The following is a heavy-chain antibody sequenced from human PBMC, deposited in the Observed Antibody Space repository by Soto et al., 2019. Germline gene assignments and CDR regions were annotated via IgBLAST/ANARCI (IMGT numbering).Heavy chain of an antibody. CDR3: AKAKLWDKAGFDY. J-gene: IGHJ4*02. Sequence: VQLLESGGGLVQPGGSLRLSCAASGFTFGTYAMNWVRQAPGKGLEWVAVISYDGSNKYYADSVKGRFTISRDNSKNTLYLQMNSLRAEDTAVYYCAKAKLWDKAGFDYWGQGTLVTVSS. V-gene: IGHV3-30*18. CDR2: ISYDGSNK. D-gene: IGHD5-18*01. CDR1: GFTFGTYA.